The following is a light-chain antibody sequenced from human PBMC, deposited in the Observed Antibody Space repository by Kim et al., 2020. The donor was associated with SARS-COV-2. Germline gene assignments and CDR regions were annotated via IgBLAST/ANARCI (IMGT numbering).Light chain of an antibody. CDR3: QQTYSTPRM. CDR2: AAS. Sequence: DIQMTQSPSSLSASVGDRVTITCRASQSISSYLNWYQHKPGKAPKVLIYAASSLQSGVPSRFSGSGSGTDFTLTISSLQPEDFATYYCQQTYSTPRMFGQGTKVDIK. V-gene: IGKV1-39*01. CDR1: QSISSY. J-gene: IGKJ1*01.